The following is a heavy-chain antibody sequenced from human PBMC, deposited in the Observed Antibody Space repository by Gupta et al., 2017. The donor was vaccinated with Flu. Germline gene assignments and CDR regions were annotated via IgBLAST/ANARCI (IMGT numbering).Heavy chain of an antibody. CDR2: IYYSGST. Sequence: QVQLQESGPGLVKPSETLSLTCTVSGGSISSYYWSWIRQPPGKGLEWIGYIYYSGSTNDNPALKSRVTISVETAKKQFSLKMGSVTAADTDVYYFAKVDRAVDGTFGYGGQGTMVTVSS. D-gene: IGHD6-19*01. CDR1: GGSISSYY. CDR3: AKVDRAVDGTFGY. V-gene: IGHV4-59*01. J-gene: IGHJ4*02.